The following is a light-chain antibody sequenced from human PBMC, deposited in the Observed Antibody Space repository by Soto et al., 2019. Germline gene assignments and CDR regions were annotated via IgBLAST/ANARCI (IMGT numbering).Light chain of an antibody. V-gene: IGKV3-20*01. CDR3: QQYGSSPRT. Sequence: EIVLTQSPGTLSLSPGERATLSCRASQSVSSNYLAWYQQKAGQSPRLLISGASSRATGIPDRFSGSGSGTDFTLTISRLEPEDFAVYYCQQYGSSPRTFGQGTKVEVQ. CDR2: GAS. J-gene: IGKJ1*01. CDR1: QSVSSNY.